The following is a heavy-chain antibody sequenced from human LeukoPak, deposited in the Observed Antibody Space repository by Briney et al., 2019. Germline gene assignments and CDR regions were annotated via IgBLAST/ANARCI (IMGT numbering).Heavy chain of an antibody. D-gene: IGHD1-1*01. Sequence: GGSLRLSCAASGFIFSDYWMNWVRQAPGKGLEGVANIKEDGSEKYYVDSVRGRFTISRDNAKNSLYLQMNSLRAEDSAVYYCARYHWNDVAYWGQGTLVTVSS. CDR2: IKEDGSEK. CDR1: GFIFSDYW. V-gene: IGHV3-7*01. J-gene: IGHJ4*02. CDR3: ARYHWNDVAY.